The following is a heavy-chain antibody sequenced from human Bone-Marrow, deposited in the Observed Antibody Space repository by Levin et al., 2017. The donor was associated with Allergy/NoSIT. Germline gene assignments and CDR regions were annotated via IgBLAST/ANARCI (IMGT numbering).Heavy chain of an antibody. Sequence: GGSLRLFCAASGFTFDNSAMHWVRQAPGKGLEWVSGISWNSGSIYYADSVKGRFTISRDNAKNSLFLQMNSLRAEDTALYYCAKGPGMATIKGFIDYWGQGTLVTVSS. CDR1: GFTFDNSA. CDR2: ISWNSGSI. J-gene: IGHJ4*02. D-gene: IGHD5-24*01. CDR3: AKGPGMATIKGFIDY. V-gene: IGHV3-9*01.